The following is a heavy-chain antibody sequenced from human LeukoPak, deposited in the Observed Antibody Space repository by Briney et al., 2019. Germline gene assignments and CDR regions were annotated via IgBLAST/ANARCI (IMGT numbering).Heavy chain of an antibody. CDR1: GFTPTNYW. CDR2: NRKEGGEK. CDR3: ARGGRICSGGDCYGWYFDL. V-gene: IGHV3-7*01. J-gene: IGHJ2*01. D-gene: IGHD2-21*02. Sequence: CLSPSCAPSGFTPTNYWTSWVRPAPGKGMEWVATNRKEGGEKNYMGSVRGRFTISRDNGKNSLYLQLNSLRDEDTAVYYRARGGRICSGGDCYGWYFDLWGRGSLVTVSS.